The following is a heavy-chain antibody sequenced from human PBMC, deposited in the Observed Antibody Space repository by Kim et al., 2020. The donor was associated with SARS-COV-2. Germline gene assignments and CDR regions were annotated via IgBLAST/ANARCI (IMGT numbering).Heavy chain of an antibody. CDR3: ARDEGIAVAGTPNYYYYYGMDV. J-gene: IGHJ6*02. CDR2: IIPIFGTA. CDR1: GGTFSSYA. D-gene: IGHD6-19*01. V-gene: IGHV1-69*13. Sequence: SVKVSCKASGGTFSSYAISWVRQAPGQGLEWMGGIIPIFGTANYAQKFQGRVTITADESTSTAYMELSSLRSEDTAVYYCARDEGIAVAGTPNYYYYYGMDVWGQGTTVTVSS.